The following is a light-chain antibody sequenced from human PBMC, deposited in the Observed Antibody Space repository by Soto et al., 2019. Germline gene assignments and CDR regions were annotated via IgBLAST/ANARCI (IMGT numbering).Light chain of an antibody. Sequence: EIVLTQSPSTLSFSPLDRSTLSCRASLSVNNYLAWYQQKSGQAPRLLIYHASNRATGVPARFSGSGSGTDFTLTISNLEPEDFAVYYCQQCGNRALTFGGGTKVDIK. J-gene: IGKJ4*01. CDR1: LSVNNY. CDR3: QQCGNRALT. V-gene: IGKV3-11*01. CDR2: HAS.